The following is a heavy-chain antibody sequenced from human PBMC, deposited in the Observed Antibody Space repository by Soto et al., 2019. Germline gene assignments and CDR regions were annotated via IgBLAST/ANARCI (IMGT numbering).Heavy chain of an antibody. V-gene: IGHV1-69*01. CDR3: ARGKGIIPEYWYFDL. CDR1: GGTFSSYA. Sequence: QVQLVQSGAEVKKPGSSVKVSCKASGGTFSSYAISWVRQAPGQGLEWMGGIIPSLGTAYYAQKFQSRVTITADESTSTAYMELSSLRSEDTAVYYCARGKGIIPEYWYFDLWGRGTLVTVSS. D-gene: IGHD3-10*01. CDR2: IIPSLGTA. J-gene: IGHJ2*01.